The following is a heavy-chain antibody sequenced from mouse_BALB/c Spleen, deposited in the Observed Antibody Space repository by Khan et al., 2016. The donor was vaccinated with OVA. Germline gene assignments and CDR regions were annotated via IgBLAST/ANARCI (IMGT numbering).Heavy chain of an antibody. Sequence: EVQLQESGGDIVKPGGSLKLSCAASGFTFSTYGMSWVRQTPDKRLEWVATVSTGGHYTYYTDTVKGRFTISRDNAKNTLYLQMSNLRSEDTAMFYCTRLAYYYDSEGFAYWGQGTLVTVSA. D-gene: IGHD1-1*01. CDR1: GFTFSTYG. CDR3: TRLAYYYDSEGFAY. CDR2: VSTGGHYT. J-gene: IGHJ3*01. V-gene: IGHV5-6*01.